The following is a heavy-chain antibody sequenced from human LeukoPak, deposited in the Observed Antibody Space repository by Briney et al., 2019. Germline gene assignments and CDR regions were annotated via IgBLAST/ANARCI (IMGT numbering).Heavy chain of an antibody. V-gene: IGHV3-7*01. CDR3: ARVGAAVAGYFDY. Sequence: GGSLRLSCAASGFTLSSYEMSWVRQAPGKGLEWVANIKQDGSEKYYVDSVKGRFTISRDNAKNSLYLQMNSLRAEDTAVYYCARVGAAVAGYFDYWGQGTLVTVSS. J-gene: IGHJ4*02. CDR1: GFTLSSYE. D-gene: IGHD6-19*01. CDR2: IKQDGSEK.